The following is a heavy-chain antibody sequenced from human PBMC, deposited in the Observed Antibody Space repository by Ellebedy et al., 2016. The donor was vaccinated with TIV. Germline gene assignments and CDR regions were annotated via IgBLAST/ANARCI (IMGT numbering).Heavy chain of an antibody. CDR1: GFTFSSYW. J-gene: IGHJ1*01. CDR3: ARVVAGRATYFQH. CDR2: SNSDGSST. V-gene: IGHV3-74*01. Sequence: GESLKISCAASGFTFSSYWMHWVRQAPGKGLVWVSRSNSDGSSTSYADSVKGRFTISRDNAKNTLYLQMNSLRAEDTAVYYCARVVAGRATYFQHWGQGTLVTVSS. D-gene: IGHD6-19*01.